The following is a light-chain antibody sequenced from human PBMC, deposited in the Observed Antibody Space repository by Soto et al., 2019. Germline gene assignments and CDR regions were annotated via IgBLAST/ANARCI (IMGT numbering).Light chain of an antibody. J-gene: IGKJ1*01. V-gene: IGKV3-20*01. CDR1: QSVSSSY. Sequence: EIVLTQSPCTLSLSPGERATLSCRASQSVSSSYLAWYQQKPGQAPRLLIYGASSRATGIPDRFSGSGSGTDFTLTISRLEPDDFAVYYCHQYGSSWTFGQGTKVDIK. CDR2: GAS. CDR3: HQYGSSWT.